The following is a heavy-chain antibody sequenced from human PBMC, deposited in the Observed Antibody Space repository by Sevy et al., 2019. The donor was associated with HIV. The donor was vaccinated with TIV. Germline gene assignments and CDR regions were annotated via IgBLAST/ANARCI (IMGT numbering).Heavy chain of an antibody. V-gene: IGHV4-59*08. J-gene: IGHJ6*03. CDR1: GGSISSYY. CDR2: IYYSGST. CDR3: ARHLLVPYYYYYMDV. D-gene: IGHD6-6*01. Sequence: SETLSLTCTVSGGSISSYYWSWIRQPPGKGLEWIGYIYYSGSTNYNPSLKSRVTISVDTSKNQFSLKLSSVTAADTAVYYCARHLLVPYYYYYMDVWGKGTTVTVSS.